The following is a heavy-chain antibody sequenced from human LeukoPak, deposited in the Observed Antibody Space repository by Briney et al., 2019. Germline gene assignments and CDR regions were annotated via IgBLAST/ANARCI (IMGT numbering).Heavy chain of an antibody. J-gene: IGHJ4*02. D-gene: IGHD2-21*02. CDR3: AKSLGVTKASDY. CDR2: MNPNSGNT. Sequence: ASVKVSCKASGYTFTSYDINWVRQATGQGLEWMGWMNPNSGNTGYAQKFQGRVTMTRNTSISTAYMELSSLRSEDTAVYYCAKSLGVTKASDYWGQGTLVTVSS. CDR1: GYTFTSYD. V-gene: IGHV1-8*01.